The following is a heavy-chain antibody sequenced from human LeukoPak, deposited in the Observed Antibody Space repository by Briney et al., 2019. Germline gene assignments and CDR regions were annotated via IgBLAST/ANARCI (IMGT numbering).Heavy chain of an antibody. V-gene: IGHV1-2*06. Sequence: ASVKVSCTASGYTFTGCYMHWVRQAPGQGLEWMGRINPNSGGTNYAQKFQGRVTMTRDTSISTAYMELSRLRSDDTAVYYCARTLDGVVIPHDAFDIWGQGTMVTVSS. CDR2: INPNSGGT. CDR1: GYTFTGCY. J-gene: IGHJ3*02. CDR3: ARTLDGVVIPHDAFDI. D-gene: IGHD3-3*01.